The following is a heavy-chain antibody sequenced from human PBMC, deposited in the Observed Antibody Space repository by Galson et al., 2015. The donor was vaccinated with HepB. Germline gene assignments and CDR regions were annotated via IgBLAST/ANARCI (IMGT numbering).Heavy chain of an antibody. V-gene: IGHV3-9*01. D-gene: IGHD3-22*01. J-gene: IGHJ4*02. Sequence: SLRLSCAASGFTFDDYAMHWVRQAPGKGLEWVSGISWNSGSIGYADSVKGRFTISRDNAKNSLYLQMNSLRAEDTALYYCAKDIWGAYYYDSSGINGFDYWGQETLVTVSS. CDR2: ISWNSGSI. CDR1: GFTFDDYA. CDR3: AKDIWGAYYYDSSGINGFDY.